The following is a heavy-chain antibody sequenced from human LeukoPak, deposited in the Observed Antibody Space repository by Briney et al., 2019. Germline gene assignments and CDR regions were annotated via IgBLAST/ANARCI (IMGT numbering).Heavy chain of an antibody. V-gene: IGHV3-7*01. CDR1: GLTFSGYW. CDR3: ARQETSSYNGAFDI. J-gene: IGHJ3*02. CDR2: IKKDGSEK. D-gene: IGHD1-26*01. Sequence: GGSLRLSCAASGLTFSGYWMSWVRQAPGKGLEWVANIKKDGSEKYYVDSVKGRFTISRDNAKNSLYLQMNSLRADDTAVYHCARQETSSYNGAFDIWGQGTMVTVSS.